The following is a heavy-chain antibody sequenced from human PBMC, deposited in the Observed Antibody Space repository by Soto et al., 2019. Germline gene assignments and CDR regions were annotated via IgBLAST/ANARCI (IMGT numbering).Heavy chain of an antibody. D-gene: IGHD3-22*01. CDR2: IYHGGST. V-gene: IGHV4-4*02. J-gene: IGHJ4*02. Sequence: PXESLSLTGSVSGASISSSNWWSWVRQPPGKGLEWIGEIYHGGSTNYNPSLKSRVTISVDKSKNQFSLKLSSVTAADTAVYYCERSRGYYDSSGYSHYWGQGTLVTVYS. CDR3: ERSRGYYDSSGYSHY. CDR1: GASISSSNW.